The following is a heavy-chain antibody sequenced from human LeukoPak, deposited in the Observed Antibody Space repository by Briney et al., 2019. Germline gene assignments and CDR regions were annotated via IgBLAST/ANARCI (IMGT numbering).Heavy chain of an antibody. D-gene: IGHD3-22*01. J-gene: IGHJ2*01. Sequence: GGSLRLSCAASGFTFSSYSMNWVRQAPRKGLEWVSSISSSSSYIYYADSVKGRFTISRDNAKNSLYLQMNSLRAEDTAVYYCARDPPRRVSYDSSGSWYFDLWGRGTLVTVSS. V-gene: IGHV3-21*01. CDR1: GFTFSSYS. CDR3: ARDPPRRVSYDSSGSWYFDL. CDR2: ISSSSSYI.